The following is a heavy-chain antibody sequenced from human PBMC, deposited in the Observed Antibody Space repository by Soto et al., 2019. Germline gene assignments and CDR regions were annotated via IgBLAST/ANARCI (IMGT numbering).Heavy chain of an antibody. CDR1: GYTFTSYD. V-gene: IGHV1-8*01. Sequence: GASVKVSCKASGYTFTSYDINWVRQATGQGLEWMGWMNPNSGNTGYAQKFQGRVTMTRNTSISTAYMELSSLRSEDTAVYYCAREASRENYYGMDVWGQGTTVTVSS. J-gene: IGHJ6*02. CDR3: AREASRENYYGMDV. CDR2: MNPNSGNT.